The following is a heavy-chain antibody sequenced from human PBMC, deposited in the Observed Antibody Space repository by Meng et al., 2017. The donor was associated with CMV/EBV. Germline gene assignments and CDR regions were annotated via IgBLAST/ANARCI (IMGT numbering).Heavy chain of an antibody. Sequence: SETLSLTCTVSGGSISSYYWSWIRQPPGKGLEWIGYIYYSGSTNYNPDLKSRVTITVDTSKNQFSPKLSSVTAAATAVYYCARSGSPLRAGLWGQGTLVTVSS. CDR3: ARSGSPLRAGL. D-gene: IGHD6-19*01. J-gene: IGHJ4*02. CDR2: IYYSGST. CDR1: GGSISSYY. V-gene: IGHV4-59*01.